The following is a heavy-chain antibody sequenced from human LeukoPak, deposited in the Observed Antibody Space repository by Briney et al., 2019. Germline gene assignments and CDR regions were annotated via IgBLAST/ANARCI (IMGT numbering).Heavy chain of an antibody. D-gene: IGHD5-18*01. CDR3: ARLGTAMALGD. V-gene: IGHV1-69*13. Sequence: ASVKVSCTASGGTFSSYAISWVRQAPGQGLEWMGGIIPIFGTANYAQKFQGRVTITADESTSTAYMELSSLRSEDTAVYYCARLGTAMALGDWGQGTLVTVSS. J-gene: IGHJ4*02. CDR2: IIPIFGTA. CDR1: GGTFSSYA.